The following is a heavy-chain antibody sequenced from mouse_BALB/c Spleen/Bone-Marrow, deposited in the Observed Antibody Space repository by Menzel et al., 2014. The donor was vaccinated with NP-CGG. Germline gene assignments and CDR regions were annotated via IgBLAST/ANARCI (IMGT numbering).Heavy chain of an antibody. D-gene: IGHD1-1*01. Sequence: EVHLVESGAELVKPGASVKLSCTASGFNIKDTYMHWVKQRPEQGLEWIGRIDPANVNTKYDPKFQGKATITADTSSNTAYLQLSSLTSEDTAVYYCASYVYGYYLDYWGQGTTLTVSS. CDR1: GFNIKDTY. V-gene: IGHV14-3*02. J-gene: IGHJ2*01. CDR2: IDPANVNT. CDR3: ASYVYGYYLDY.